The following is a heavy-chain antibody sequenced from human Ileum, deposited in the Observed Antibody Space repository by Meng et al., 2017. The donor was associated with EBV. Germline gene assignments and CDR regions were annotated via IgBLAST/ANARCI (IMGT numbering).Heavy chain of an antibody. Sequence: EACLLEAGGGLVPTGGSLRLSCAAAGFNLNIYAINWVRQAPGRGLEWVSGITASGGTSYYADSVKGRFSISRDNSANTVYLQMNSLRAEDTAVYFCSNLPYTYWGQGTLVTVSS. CDR1: GFNLNIYA. D-gene: IGHD2-2*01. CDR2: ITASGGTS. CDR3: SNLPYTY. V-gene: IGHV3-23*01. J-gene: IGHJ4*02.